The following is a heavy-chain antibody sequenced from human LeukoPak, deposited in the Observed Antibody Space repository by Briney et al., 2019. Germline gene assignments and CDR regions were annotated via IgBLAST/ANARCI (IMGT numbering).Heavy chain of an antibody. CDR1: GFTFSSYA. CDR2: ISGSGSGGST. D-gene: IGHD5-24*01. J-gene: IGHJ4*02. Sequence: GSLRLSCAASGFTFSSYAMSWVRQAPGKGLEWVSSISGSGSGGSTYYADSVKGRFTISRDNSKNTLYLQMNSLRAEDTAVYYCAKSGYNRFDYWGQGTLVTVSS. V-gene: IGHV3-23*01. CDR3: AKSGYNRFDY.